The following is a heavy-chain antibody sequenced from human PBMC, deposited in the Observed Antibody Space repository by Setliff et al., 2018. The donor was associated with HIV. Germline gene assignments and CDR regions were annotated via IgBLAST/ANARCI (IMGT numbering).Heavy chain of an antibody. CDR3: ARDGITMTVVDDDTFDI. CDR1: GFTFNSHP. Sequence: GGSLRLSCAASGFTFNSHPMHWVRQAPGKGLEWVAVISSDGTNKYYAGSVEGRFTISRDNSRNTLYLQMNSLTTEDTALYYCARDGITMTVVDDDTFDIWGHGTMVTVS. V-gene: IGHV3-30*04. J-gene: IGHJ3*02. CDR2: ISSDGTNK. D-gene: IGHD3-22*01.